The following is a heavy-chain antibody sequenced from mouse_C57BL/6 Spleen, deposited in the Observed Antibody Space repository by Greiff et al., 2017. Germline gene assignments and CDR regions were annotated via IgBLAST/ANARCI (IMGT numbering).Heavy chain of an antibody. CDR3: ARGGDWSYYFDY. CDR1: GYTFTSYW. J-gene: IGHJ2*01. V-gene: IGHV1-69*01. Sequence: QVQLQQPGAELVMPGASVKLSCKASGYTFTSYWMHWVKPRPGQGLEWIGEIDPSDSYTNYNQKFKGKSTLTVDKSSSPAYMELSSLTSENSAVYYCARGGDWSYYFDYWGQGTTLTVSS. D-gene: IGHD3-3*01. CDR2: IDPSDSYT.